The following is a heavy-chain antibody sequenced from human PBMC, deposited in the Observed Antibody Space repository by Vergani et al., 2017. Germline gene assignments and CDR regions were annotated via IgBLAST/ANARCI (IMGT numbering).Heavy chain of an antibody. D-gene: IGHD6-19*01. CDR3: ARAVAGTFGGYGMDV. CDR2: IYYSGST. CDR1: GGSISSSSYY. Sequence: QLQLQESGPGLVKPSETLSLTCTVSGGSISSSSYYWGWIRQPPGKGLEWIGSIYYSGSTYYNPSLKSRVTISVDTSKNQFSLKLSSVTAADTAVYYCARAVAGTFGGYGMDVWGQGTTVTVSS. V-gene: IGHV4-39*01. J-gene: IGHJ6*02.